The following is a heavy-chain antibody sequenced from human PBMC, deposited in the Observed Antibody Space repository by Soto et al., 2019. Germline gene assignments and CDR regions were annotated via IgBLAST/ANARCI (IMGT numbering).Heavy chain of an antibody. V-gene: IGHV2-70*04. D-gene: IGHD1-1*01. CDR2: IDWDDDK. J-gene: IGHJ5*02. CDR1: GFSLSASGMR. Sequence: SGPTLVNPTQTLTLTCTFSGFSLSASGMRVSWIRQPPGKALEWLARIDWDDDKFYSTSLRTRLTISKDTSKNQVVLTMTNMDPVDTATYYCAKTGTDGSWFDPWGQGTLVTVS. CDR3: AKTGTDGSWFDP.